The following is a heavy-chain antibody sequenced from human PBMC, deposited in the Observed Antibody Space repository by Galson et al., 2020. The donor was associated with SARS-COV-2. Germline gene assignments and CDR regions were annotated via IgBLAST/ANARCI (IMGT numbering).Heavy chain of an antibody. D-gene: IGHD3-9*01. V-gene: IGHV3-15*01. CDR2: IKSKTDGGTT. CDR3: TTGSGIALRYFDWLRPVDAFDI. J-gene: IGHJ3*02. CDR1: GFSFSDAW. Sequence: GESLKISCAASGFSFSDAWMSWVRQAPGKGLEWVGRIKSKTDGGTTDYAAPVKGRFTISRDDSKNTLYLQMNSLKSEDTGVYYCTTGSGIALRYFDWLRPVDAFDIWGQGTMVIVSS.